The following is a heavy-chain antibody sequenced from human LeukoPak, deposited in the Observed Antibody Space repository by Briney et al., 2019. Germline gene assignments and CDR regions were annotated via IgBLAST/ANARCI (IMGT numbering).Heavy chain of an antibody. Sequence: SETLSLTCAVYGGSFSGYYWSWIRQPPGKGLEWIGEINHSGSTNYNPSLKSRVTISADTSKNQFSLKLSSVTAADTAVYYCAGGGGTDGHRNWFDPWGQGTLVTVSS. CDR1: GGSFSGYY. J-gene: IGHJ5*02. CDR2: INHSGST. D-gene: IGHD1-1*01. V-gene: IGHV4-34*01. CDR3: AGGGGTDGHRNWFDP.